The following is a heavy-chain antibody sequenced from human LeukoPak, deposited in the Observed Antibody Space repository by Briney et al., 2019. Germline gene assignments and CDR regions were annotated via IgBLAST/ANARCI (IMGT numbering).Heavy chain of an antibody. J-gene: IGHJ5*02. V-gene: IGHV1-18*01. CDR2: ISTYDDNI. CDR1: GYTFTTYG. CDR3: ARANKAFCDWFDP. D-gene: IGHD2/OR15-2a*01. Sequence: ASVKVSCKASGYTFTTYGLSWVRQAPGQGLEWLGWISTYDDNIKYAQSLQGRVTMTTDTSTSTAYMELRSLRSDDTAVYYCARANKAFCDWFDPWGQGTLVTVSS.